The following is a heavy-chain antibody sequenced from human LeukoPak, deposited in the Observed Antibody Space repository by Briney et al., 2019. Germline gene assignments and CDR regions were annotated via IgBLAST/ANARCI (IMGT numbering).Heavy chain of an antibody. V-gene: IGHV3-74*01. CDR2: VNSDGSST. Sequence: GGSLRLSCAASGFTFSSYWMHWVRQAPGKGLVWVSRVNSDGSSTSYADSVKGRFTISRDNAKNTLYLQMNSLRAEDTAVYYCARRSSGWYEFDHWGQGTLVTVSS. J-gene: IGHJ4*02. D-gene: IGHD6-19*01. CDR3: ARRSSGWYEFDH. CDR1: GFTFSSYW.